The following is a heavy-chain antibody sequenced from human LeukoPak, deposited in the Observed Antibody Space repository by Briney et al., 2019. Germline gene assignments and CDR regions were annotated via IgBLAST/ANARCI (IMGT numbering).Heavy chain of an antibody. J-gene: IGHJ4*02. CDR3: ARGAGSIDY. CDR2: TNLKSGYT. V-gene: IGHV1-8*03. CDR1: GYSFTTYD. Sequence: ASVKVSCKASGYSFTTYDINWVRQATGQGREWMGWTNLKSGYTGYAQKFQGRVTITRDPSTSTVYMELSSLRSEDTAVYYCARGAGSIDYWGEGTLVTVSS. D-gene: IGHD1-26*01.